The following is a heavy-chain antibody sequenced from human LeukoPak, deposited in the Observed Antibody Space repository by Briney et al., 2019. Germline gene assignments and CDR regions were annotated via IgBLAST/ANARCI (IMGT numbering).Heavy chain of an antibody. D-gene: IGHD2-2*01. CDR2: ISAYNGNT. CDR1: GYTFTSYG. V-gene: IGHV1-18*01. J-gene: IGHJ6*02. CDR3: AMPFTYYYYGMDV. Sequence: ASVKVSCKASGYTFTSYGISWVRQAPGQGLEWMGWISAYNGNTNYAQKLQGRVTMTADTSTSTAYMELRSLRSDDTAVYYCAMPFTYYYYGMDVWGQGTTVTVSS.